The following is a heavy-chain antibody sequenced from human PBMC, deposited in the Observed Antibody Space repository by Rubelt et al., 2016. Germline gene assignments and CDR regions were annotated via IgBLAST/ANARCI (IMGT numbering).Heavy chain of an antibody. CDR2: INHSGST. CDR3: ARGNADYYDSSGYYPRLGYFDY. V-gene: IGHV4-34*01. J-gene: IGHJ4*02. D-gene: IGHD3-22*01. Sequence: YGGSFSGYYWSWIRQPPGKGLEWIGEINHSGSTNYNPSLKSRVTISVDTSKNQFYLKLSSVTAADTAVYYCARGNADYYDSSGYYPRLGYFDYWGQGTLVTVSS. CDR1: GGSFSGYY.